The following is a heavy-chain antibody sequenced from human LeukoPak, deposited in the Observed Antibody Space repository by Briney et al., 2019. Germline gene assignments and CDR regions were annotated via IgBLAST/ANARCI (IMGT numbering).Heavy chain of an antibody. Sequence: SVKVSCKASGGTFSSYAISWVRQAPGQGLEWMGRIIPILGIANYAQKFQGRVTITADKSTSTAYMELSSLRSEDTAVYYCARDGFHDAFDIWGQGTMVTVSS. CDR3: ARDGFHDAFDI. V-gene: IGHV1-69*04. D-gene: IGHD5-12*01. J-gene: IGHJ3*02. CDR2: IIPILGIA. CDR1: GGTFSSYA.